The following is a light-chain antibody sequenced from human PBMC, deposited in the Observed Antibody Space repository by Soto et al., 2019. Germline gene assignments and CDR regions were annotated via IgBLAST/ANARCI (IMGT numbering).Light chain of an antibody. V-gene: IGLV2-8*01. CDR3: KSYAGSNTDG. J-gene: IGLJ1*01. Sequence: QSVLTQPPSASGSPGQSVTISCTGTKNDIGVYDFVSWYQHHPGKAPRLIIYEVVQRPSGVPDRFSGSKSGNTASLTVSGLRPADEADDLCKSYAGSNTDGFGSGNKV. CDR1: KNDIGVYDF. CDR2: EVV.